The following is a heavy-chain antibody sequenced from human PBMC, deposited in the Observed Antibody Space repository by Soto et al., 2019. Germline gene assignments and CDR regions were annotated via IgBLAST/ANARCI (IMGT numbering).Heavy chain of an antibody. J-gene: IGHJ4*02. V-gene: IGHV1-3*01. D-gene: IGHD2-8*01. CDR1: GYTFTSYA. CDR3: ARVKMGDIVLMVYAPIDY. CDR2: INAGNGNT. Sequence: ASVKVSCKASGYTFTSYAMHWVRQAPGQRLEWMGWINAGNGNTKYSQKFQGRVTITTDTSTSTAYMELRSLRSDDTAVYYCARVKMGDIVLMVYAPIDYWGQGTLVTVSS.